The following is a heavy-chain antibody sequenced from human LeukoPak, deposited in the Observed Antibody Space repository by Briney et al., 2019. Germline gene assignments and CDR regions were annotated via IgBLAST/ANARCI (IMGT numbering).Heavy chain of an antibody. V-gene: IGHV3-33*01. J-gene: IGHJ4*02. CDR3: ARDPYSGSYVDY. CDR1: GFTFSSYG. D-gene: IGHD1-26*01. Sequence: GGSLRLSCAASGFTFSSYGMHWVRQAPGKGLEWVAVIWYDGSNKYYADSVKGRFTIPRDNSKNTLYLQMNSLRAEDTAVYYCARDPYSGSYVDYWGQGTLVTVSS. CDR2: IWYDGSNK.